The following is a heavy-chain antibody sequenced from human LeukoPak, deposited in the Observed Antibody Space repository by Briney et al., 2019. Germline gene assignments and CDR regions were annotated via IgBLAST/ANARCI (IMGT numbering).Heavy chain of an antibody. V-gene: IGHV1-46*01. CDR2: INPSGGST. J-gene: IGHJ4*02. CDR3: ARVMTFGGVIED. CDR1: GYTFTSYY. Sequence: ASVKVSCKASGYTFTSYYMHWVRQAPGQGLEWMGIINPSGGSTSYVQKFQGRVTMTRDTSTSTVYMGLSSLRSEDTAVYYCARVMTFGGVIEDWGQGTLVTVSS. D-gene: IGHD3-16*02.